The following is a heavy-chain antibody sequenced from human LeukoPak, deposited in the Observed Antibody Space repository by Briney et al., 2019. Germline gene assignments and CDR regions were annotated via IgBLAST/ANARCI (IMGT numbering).Heavy chain of an antibody. CDR3: ASLAAMVRGVIGSKEFDP. CDR1: GGSISSGDYC. J-gene: IGHJ5*02. V-gene: IGHV4-30-4*01. D-gene: IGHD3-10*01. Sequence: SQTLSLTCTVSGGSISSGDYCWSWIRQPPGKGLAWIGYIYYSGSTYYNPSLKSRVTISVDTSKNQFSLKLSSVTAADTAVYYCASLAAMVRGVIGSKEFDPWGQGTLVTVSS. CDR2: IYYSGST.